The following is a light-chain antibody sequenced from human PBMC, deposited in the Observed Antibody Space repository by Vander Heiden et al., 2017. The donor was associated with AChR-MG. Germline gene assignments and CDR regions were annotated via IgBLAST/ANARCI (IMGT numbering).Light chain of an antibody. J-gene: IGKJ4*01. CDR2: DAS. Sequence: EIVLTQSPATLSLSPGERATLSCRASQSVSSYLAWYQQKPGQAPRLLIYDASNRDTGIPDFTLTISSLEPEDFAVYYCQQRSNWLTFGGGTKVEIK. CDR1: QSVSSY. V-gene: IGKV3-11*01. CDR3: QQRSNWLT.